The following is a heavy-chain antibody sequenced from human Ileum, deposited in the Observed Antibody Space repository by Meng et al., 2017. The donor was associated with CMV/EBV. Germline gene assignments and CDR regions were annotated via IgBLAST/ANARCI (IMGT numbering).Heavy chain of an antibody. CDR3: ARTLAARPYY. Sequence: ASVKVSCKASGYTFTSYDINWVRQATGQVLEWMGWMNPNSGNTGYAQKYQGRVTMTRNTSISTAYMELSSLRSKDTAVYCCARTLAARPYYWGQGTLVTVSS. V-gene: IGHV1-8*01. CDR2: MNPNSGNT. D-gene: IGHD6-6*01. CDR1: GYTFTSYD. J-gene: IGHJ4*02.